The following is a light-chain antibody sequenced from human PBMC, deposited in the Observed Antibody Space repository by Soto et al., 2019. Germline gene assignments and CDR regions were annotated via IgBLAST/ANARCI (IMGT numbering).Light chain of an antibody. Sequence: QSALIQPRSVSGSPGQSVTISCTGTSSDVGVYKYVSWYRQHPGKAPKLMIYDVITRPSGVLDRFSGSKSGNTASLTISGLQAEDEADYYCYSYAGDYTFVFGSGTKLTVL. CDR2: DVI. V-gene: IGLV2-11*01. J-gene: IGLJ1*01. CDR1: SSDVGVYKY. CDR3: YSYAGDYTFV.